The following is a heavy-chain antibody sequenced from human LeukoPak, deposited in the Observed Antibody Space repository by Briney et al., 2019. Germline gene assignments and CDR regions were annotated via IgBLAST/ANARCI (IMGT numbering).Heavy chain of an antibody. CDR3: AGETWIQLWPHYFDY. V-gene: IGHV1-2*02. D-gene: IGHD5-18*01. CDR2: INPNSGGT. CDR1: GYTFTGYY. J-gene: IGHJ4*02. Sequence: ASVKVSCKASGYTFTGYYMHWVRQAPGQGLEWMGWINPNSGGTNYAQKSQGRVTMTRDTSISTAYMELSRLRSDDTAVYYCAGETWIQLWPHYFDYWGQGTLVTVSS.